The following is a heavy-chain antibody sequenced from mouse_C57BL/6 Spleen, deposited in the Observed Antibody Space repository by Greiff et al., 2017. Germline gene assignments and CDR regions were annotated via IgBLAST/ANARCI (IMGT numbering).Heavy chain of an antibody. Sequence: QVQLKESGAELVKPGASVKLSCKASGYTFTEYTIHWVKQRSGQGLEWIGWFYPGSGSIKYNEKFKDKATLTADTSSSTVYMELSRLTSEDSAVYFCARHEGKGYGYDVYFDYCGQGTTLTVSS. V-gene: IGHV1-62-2*01. J-gene: IGHJ2*01. CDR2: FYPGSGSI. CDR1: GYTFTEYT. D-gene: IGHD2-2*01. CDR3: ARHEGKGYGYDVYFDY.